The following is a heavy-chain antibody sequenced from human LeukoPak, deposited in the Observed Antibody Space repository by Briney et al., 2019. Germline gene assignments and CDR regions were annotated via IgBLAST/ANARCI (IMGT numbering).Heavy chain of an antibody. V-gene: IGHV4-4*02. CDR3: ARDQLLDYYDSSGLPDY. J-gene: IGHJ4*02. CDR1: GGSISSTNW. CDR2: IYHSGSP. D-gene: IGHD3-22*01. Sequence: SGTLSLTCAVSGGSISSTNWWSWVRQPPGKGLEWIGEIYHSGSPNYNPSLKSRVTMSVDTSKNQFSLKLSSVTAADTAVYYCARDQLLDYYDSSGLPDYWGQGTLVTVSS.